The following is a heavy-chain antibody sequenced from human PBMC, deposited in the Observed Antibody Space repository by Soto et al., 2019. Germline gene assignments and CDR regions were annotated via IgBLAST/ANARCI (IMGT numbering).Heavy chain of an antibody. J-gene: IGHJ6*02. CDR2: INSDGSST. Sequence: PVGSLRLSCAASRFTFSSYWMYWVRQAPGKGLVWVSRINSDGSSTRYADSVKGRFSISRDNSKSTLYPQMNTLRAEDTAVYYCARRREGYYYGLDVWGQGTTVTVSS. CDR3: ARRREGYYYGLDV. D-gene: IGHD1-26*01. CDR1: RFTFSSYW. V-gene: IGHV3-74*01.